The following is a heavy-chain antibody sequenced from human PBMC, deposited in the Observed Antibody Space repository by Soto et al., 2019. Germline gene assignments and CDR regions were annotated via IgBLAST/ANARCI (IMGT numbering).Heavy chain of an antibody. V-gene: IGHV3-33*01. D-gene: IGHD6-19*01. CDR2: IWYDGSNK. CDR1: GFTFSSYG. Sequence: PGGSLRLSCAASGFTFSSYGMHWVRQAPGKGLEWVAVIWYDGSNKYYADSVKGRLTISRDNSKNTLYLQMNSLRAEDTAVYYCARDGSSVADFYYYYGMDVWGKGTTVTVSS. J-gene: IGHJ6*04. CDR3: ARDGSSVADFYYYYGMDV.